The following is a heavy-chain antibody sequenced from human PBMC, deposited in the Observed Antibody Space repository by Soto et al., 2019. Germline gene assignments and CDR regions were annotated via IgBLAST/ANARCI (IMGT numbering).Heavy chain of an antibody. CDR1: GGTFSSYA. D-gene: IGHD3-10*01. CDR3: ARDRFGESHPLVLSAKTNWFDP. Sequence: SVKVSCKASGGTFSSYAISWVRQAPGQGLEWMGGIIPIFGTANYAQKFQGRVTITADESTSTAYMELSSLRSEDTAVYYCARDRFGESHPLVLSAKTNWFDPWGQGTLVTVSS. CDR2: IIPIFGTA. J-gene: IGHJ5*02. V-gene: IGHV1-69*13.